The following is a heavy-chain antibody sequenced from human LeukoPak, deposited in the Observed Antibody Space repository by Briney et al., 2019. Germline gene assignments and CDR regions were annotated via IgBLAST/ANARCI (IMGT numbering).Heavy chain of an antibody. D-gene: IGHD1-26*01. CDR1: GFTFSTYA. CDR2: IWYDGRSK. CDR3: ARDQSIREGSYYIILDY. V-gene: IGHV3-33*08. Sequence: PGRSLRLSCAASGFTFSTYAMHWVRQAPGKGLEWVAVIWYDGRSKYYADSVKGRFTISRDNSKDTLYLQMNSLRAEDTAVYYCARDQSIREGSYYIILDYWGQGTLVTVSS. J-gene: IGHJ4*02.